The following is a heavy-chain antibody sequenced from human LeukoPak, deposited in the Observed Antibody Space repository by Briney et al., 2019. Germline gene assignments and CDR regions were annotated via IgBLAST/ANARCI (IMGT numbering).Heavy chain of an antibody. Sequence: SETLSLTCTVSGGSISSSSYYWGWIRQPPGKGLEWIGSIYYSGSTYYNPSLKSRVTISVDTSKNQFSLKLSSVTAADTAVYYCARLTYNDPAGFDPWGQGTLVTVSS. CDR3: ARLTYNDPAGFDP. D-gene: IGHD1-14*01. CDR1: GGSISSSSYY. V-gene: IGHV4-39*01. CDR2: IYYSGST. J-gene: IGHJ5*02.